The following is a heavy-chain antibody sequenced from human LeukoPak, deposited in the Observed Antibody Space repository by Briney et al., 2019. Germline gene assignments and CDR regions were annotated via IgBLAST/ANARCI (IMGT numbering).Heavy chain of an antibody. J-gene: IGHJ4*02. CDR1: GGSISSGDYY. Sequence: SETLSLTCTVSGGSISSGDYYWSWIRQPPGKGLEWIGYIYYSGGTYYNPSLRSRVTMSVDTSKNQFSLKLSSVIVADTAMYYCAREDSGFFDYWGQGTLVTVSS. D-gene: IGHD3-22*01. V-gene: IGHV4-30-4*01. CDR2: IYYSGGT. CDR3: AREDSGFFDY.